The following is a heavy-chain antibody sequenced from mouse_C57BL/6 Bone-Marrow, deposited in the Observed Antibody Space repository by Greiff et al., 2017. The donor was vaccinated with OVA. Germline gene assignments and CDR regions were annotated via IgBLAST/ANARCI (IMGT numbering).Heavy chain of an antibody. J-gene: IGHJ2*01. CDR3: TRDYGSYY. V-gene: IGHV5-9-1*02. D-gene: IGHD2-2*01. Sequence: EVHLVESGEGLVKPGGSLTLSCAASGFTFSSYAMSWVRQTPEKRLEWVAYISSGGDYIYYADTVKGRFTLSRDNARNTLYLQMSSLKSEDSAMYYCTRDYGSYYWGQGTTLTVSS. CDR1: GFTFSSYA. CDR2: ISSGGDYI.